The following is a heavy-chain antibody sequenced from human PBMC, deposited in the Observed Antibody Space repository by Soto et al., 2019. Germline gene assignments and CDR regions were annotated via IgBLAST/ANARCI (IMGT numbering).Heavy chain of an antibody. V-gene: IGHV1-46*03. CDR1: GYTFINYY. CDR3: ARDLPSTCYGLDV. CDR2: IDPSGDSST. Sequence: QVQLVQSGAEVKKPGASLSISCKASGYTFINYYMHWVRQVPGQGLEWMGAIDPSGDSSTTYAQNFQGRVTITRDTSTSTVYLELTSLRSEDTAVYYCARDLPSTCYGLDVWGQGTTVTVS. J-gene: IGHJ6*02.